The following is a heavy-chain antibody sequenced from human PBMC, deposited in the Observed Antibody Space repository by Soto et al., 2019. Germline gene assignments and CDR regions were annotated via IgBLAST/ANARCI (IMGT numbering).Heavy chain of an antibody. Sequence: PGGSLRLSCAASGFTFSSYGMHWVRQAPGKGLEWVAVIWYDGSNKYYADSVKGRFTISRDNSKNTLYLQMNSLRAEDTAVYYCARDLSAAFSSQYIDYWGQGTLVTVSS. CDR3: ARDLSAAFSSQYIDY. D-gene: IGHD6-13*01. CDR2: IWYDGSNK. J-gene: IGHJ4*02. V-gene: IGHV3-33*01. CDR1: GFTFSSYG.